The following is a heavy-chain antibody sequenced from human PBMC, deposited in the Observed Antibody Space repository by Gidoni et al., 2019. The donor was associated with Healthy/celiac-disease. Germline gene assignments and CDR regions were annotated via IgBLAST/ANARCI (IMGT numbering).Heavy chain of an antibody. CDR2: TYYSGST. Sequence: QVQLQESGPGLVKPSETLSLTCTVSGGSVSSGSYYWSWIRQPPGKGLEWIGYTYYSGSTNYNPSLEIRVTISVDTSKNQFSLMLSSGTAADPAVYYCARGKGGYYYYYMDVWGKGTTVTVSS. CDR3: ARGKGGYYYYYMDV. J-gene: IGHJ6*03. D-gene: IGHD3-16*01. CDR1: GGSVSSGSYY. V-gene: IGHV4-61*01.